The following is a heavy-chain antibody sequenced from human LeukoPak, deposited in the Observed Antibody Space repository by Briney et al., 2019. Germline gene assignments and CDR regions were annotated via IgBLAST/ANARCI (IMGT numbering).Heavy chain of an antibody. CDR3: VGDRYCSSN. CDR1: GFTFSNYW. D-gene: IGHD2-2*01. V-gene: IGHV3-7*01. CDR2: IKQDGSEK. J-gene: IGHJ4*02. Sequence: GALRLSCVASGFTFSNYWMTWVRQAPGKGLEWVANIKQDGSEKYYVDSVKGRFTISRDNAKNSLYLQMNSLRAEDTAVYYCVGDRYCSSNWGQGTLVTVSS.